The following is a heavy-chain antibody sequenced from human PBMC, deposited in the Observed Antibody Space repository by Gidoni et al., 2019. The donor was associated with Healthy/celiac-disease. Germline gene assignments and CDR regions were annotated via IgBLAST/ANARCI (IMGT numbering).Heavy chain of an antibody. CDR3: ARVSPGRTQYYYYGMDV. CDR2: ISSSSSYI. J-gene: IGHJ6*02. V-gene: IGHV3-21*01. Sequence: EVQLVESGGGLVKPGGSLRLSCAASGFTFSSYSMNWVRQAPGKGLEWVSSISSSSSYIYYADSVKGRFTISRDNAKNSLYLQMNSLRAEDTAVYYCARVSPGRTQYYYYGMDVWGQGTTVTVSS. CDR1: GFTFSSYS.